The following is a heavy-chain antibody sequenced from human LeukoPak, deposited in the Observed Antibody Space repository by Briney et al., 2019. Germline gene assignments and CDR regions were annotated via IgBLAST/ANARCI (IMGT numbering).Heavy chain of an antibody. CDR1: GFTFSSYS. CDR3: ARARGYCSSTSCLYYFDY. CDR2: ISSSSSYI. Sequence: GGSLRLSCAASGFTFSSYSMNWVRQAPGKGLEWVSSISSSSSYIYYADSVKGRFTISRDNAKNSLYLQMNSLRAEDAAVYYCARARGYCSSTSCLYYFDYWGQGTLVTVSS. D-gene: IGHD2-2*01. J-gene: IGHJ4*02. V-gene: IGHV3-21*01.